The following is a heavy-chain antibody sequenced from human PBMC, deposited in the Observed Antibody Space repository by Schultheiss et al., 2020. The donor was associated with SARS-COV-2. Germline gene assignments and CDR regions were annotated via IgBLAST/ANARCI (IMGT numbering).Heavy chain of an antibody. CDR3: ARAVAGFNYYYYYGMDV. J-gene: IGHJ6*02. D-gene: IGHD6-19*01. V-gene: IGHV4-39*07. CDR2: IYYSGSN. CDR1: GGSISSSTYY. Sequence: SETLSLTCTVSGGSISSSTYYWGRIRQPPGKGLEWIGSIYYSGSNYYNPSLKSRVTISVDTSKNQFSLKLSSVTAADTAVYYCARAVAGFNYYYYYGMDVWGQGTTVTVSS.